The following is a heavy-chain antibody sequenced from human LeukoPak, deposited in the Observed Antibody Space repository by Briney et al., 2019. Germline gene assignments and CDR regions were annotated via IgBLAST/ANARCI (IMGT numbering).Heavy chain of an antibody. CDR2: ISYDGSNK. CDR1: GFTFSSYG. J-gene: IGHJ4*02. D-gene: IGHD3-3*01. CDR3: AKDHYDFWGGLDY. Sequence: PGGSLRLSCAASGFTFSSYGMHWVRQAPGKGLEWVAVISYDGSNKYYADSVKGRFTISRDNSKNTLYLQMNSLRAEDTAVYYCAKDHYDFWGGLDYWGQGTLVTVSS. V-gene: IGHV3-30*18.